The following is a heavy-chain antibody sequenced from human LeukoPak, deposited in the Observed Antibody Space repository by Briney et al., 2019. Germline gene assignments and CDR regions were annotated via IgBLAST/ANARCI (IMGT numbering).Heavy chain of an antibody. Sequence: GGSLRLSCAASEFTFSAYGMHWVRQAPGKGLEWVAFIRYDGSNKYSADSVKGRFTIARDNSKITLYLQMNSLRAEDTAVYYCAKDAQYYDFWSGWNNTYYYYMDVWGKGTTVTVSS. CDR2: IRYDGSNK. J-gene: IGHJ6*03. D-gene: IGHD3-3*01. V-gene: IGHV3-30*02. CDR1: EFTFSAYG. CDR3: AKDAQYYDFWSGWNNTYYYYMDV.